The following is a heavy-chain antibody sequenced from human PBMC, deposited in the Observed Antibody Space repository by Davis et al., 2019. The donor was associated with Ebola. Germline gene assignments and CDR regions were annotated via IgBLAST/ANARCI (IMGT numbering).Heavy chain of an antibody. CDR3: ASAGYSYGFDY. V-gene: IGHV4-39*07. J-gene: IGHJ4*02. Sequence: MPSETLSLTCTVSGGSISSSSYYWGWIRQPPGKGLEWIGSIYYSGSTYYNPSLKSRVTISVDTSKNQFSLKLSSVTAADTAVYYCASAGYSYGFDYWGQGTLVTVSS. CDR2: IYYSGST. CDR1: GGSISSSSYY. D-gene: IGHD5-18*01.